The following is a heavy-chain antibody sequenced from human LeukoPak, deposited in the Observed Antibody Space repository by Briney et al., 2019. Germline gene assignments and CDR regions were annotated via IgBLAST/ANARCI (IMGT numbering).Heavy chain of an antibody. Sequence: GGTLRLSCAASGFAFSSYSMNWVRQAPGKGLEWVSSISSSSSYMYYADSVKGRFTISRDNAKNSLYLQMNSLRAEDTAVYYCARDLAWEPTDYWGQGTLVTVSS. V-gene: IGHV3-21*01. CDR3: ARDLAWEPTDY. J-gene: IGHJ4*02. CDR1: GFAFSSYS. D-gene: IGHD1-26*01. CDR2: ISSSSSYM.